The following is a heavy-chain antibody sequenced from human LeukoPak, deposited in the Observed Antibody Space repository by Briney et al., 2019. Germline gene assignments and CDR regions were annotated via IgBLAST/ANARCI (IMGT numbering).Heavy chain of an antibody. V-gene: IGHV3-30*03. J-gene: IGHJ4*02. CDR2: IAYGGSSK. D-gene: IGHD3-22*01. CDR1: GFTFNTYG. Sequence: QPGRSLRLSCAASGFTFNTYGMHWVRQAPGKGLEWVAAIAYGGSSKYHADSVKGRFTISGDNSKTTLYLEMNSLRPEDSAVYYCARDRFYYYDSSGYYDYWGQGTLVTVSS. CDR3: ARDRFYYYDSSGYYDY.